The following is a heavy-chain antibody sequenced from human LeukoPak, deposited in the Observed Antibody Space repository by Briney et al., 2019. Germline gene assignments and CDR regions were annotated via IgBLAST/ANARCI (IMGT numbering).Heavy chain of an antibody. CDR1: GFTFDNYG. CDR2: INWNGGSI. Sequence: GSLRLSCAASGFTFDNYGMSWVRLAPGKGLEWVSGINWNGGSIGYAHSVKGRFTISRDNAKNSLYLQMNSLRAEDTAVYYCASLGPSGYYYPWGQGTLVTVSS. V-gene: IGHV3-20*04. D-gene: IGHD3-3*01. CDR3: ASLGPSGYYYP. J-gene: IGHJ5*02.